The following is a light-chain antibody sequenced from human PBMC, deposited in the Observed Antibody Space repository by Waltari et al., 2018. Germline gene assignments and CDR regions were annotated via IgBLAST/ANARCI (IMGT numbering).Light chain of an antibody. CDR3: QQYNTYSS. J-gene: IGKJ2*01. Sequence: DIQMTQSPSSLSASVGDRVTITCRASQSISDWLAWYQQKPGKAPMLLIHKASILKSGVPSSFSGSGSGTQFPLTNSSLQPDDFATYYCQQYNTYSSFGQGTKLEIK. CDR2: KAS. V-gene: IGKV1-5*03. CDR1: QSISDW.